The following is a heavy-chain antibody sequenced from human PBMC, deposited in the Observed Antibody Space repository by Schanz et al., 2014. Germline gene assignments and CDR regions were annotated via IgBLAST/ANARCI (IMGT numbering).Heavy chain of an antibody. CDR1: GGTFSSYT. CDR2: IIPVLNIG. J-gene: IGHJ4*02. V-gene: IGHV1-69*02. CDR3: ARGRGFYDY. D-gene: IGHD3-10*01. Sequence: QLQLVQSGAEVKKPGSSVKVSCKLSGGTFSSYTISWMRQAPGQGLEWMGKIIPVLNIGTYAQKFQGRVTITADTSTNTAYMELSSLTSEDTAVHYCARGRGFYDYWGQGTLVTVSS.